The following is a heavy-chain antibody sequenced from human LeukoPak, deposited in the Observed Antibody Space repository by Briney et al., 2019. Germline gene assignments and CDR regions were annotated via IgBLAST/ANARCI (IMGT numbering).Heavy chain of an antibody. CDR3: ARDPMGQVSMVTGWFDP. Sequence: GGSLRLSCAASGFTFSSYSMNWVRQAPGKGLEWVSYISSSSSTIYYADSVKGRFTISRDNAKNSLYLQMNSLRAEDTAVYYCARDPMGQVSMVTGWFDPWGQGTLVTVSS. CDR1: GFTFSSYS. CDR2: ISSSSSTI. J-gene: IGHJ5*02. V-gene: IGHV3-48*01. D-gene: IGHD5-18*01.